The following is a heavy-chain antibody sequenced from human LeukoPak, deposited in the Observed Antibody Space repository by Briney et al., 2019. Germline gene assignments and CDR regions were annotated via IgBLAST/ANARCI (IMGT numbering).Heavy chain of an antibody. CDR1: GYTFSSYD. CDR2: MNPSSGNT. D-gene: IGHD5-18*01. V-gene: IGHV1-8*01. Sequence: ASVKVSCKAAGYTFSSYDINWVRQAPGQGLEWMGWMNPSSGNTGCTQKFQGRVTMTRDTSISTAYMELSSLRSEDTALYYCARMRGYTYEYWYLDLWGRGTLVTVSS. J-gene: IGHJ2*01. CDR3: ARMRGYTYEYWYLDL.